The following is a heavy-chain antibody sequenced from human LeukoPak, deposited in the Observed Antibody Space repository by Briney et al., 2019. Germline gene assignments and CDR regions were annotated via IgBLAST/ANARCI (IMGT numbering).Heavy chain of an antibody. CDR2: IIPILGIA. Sequence: SVKVSCKASGGTFSSYAISWVRQAPGQGLEWMGRIIPILGIANYAQKFQGRVTITADKSTSTAYMELSSLRSEDTAVYYCARGRSGYDPFDYWGQGTLVTVSS. CDR3: ARGRSGYDPFDY. CDR1: GGTFSSYA. J-gene: IGHJ4*02. V-gene: IGHV1-69*04. D-gene: IGHD5-12*01.